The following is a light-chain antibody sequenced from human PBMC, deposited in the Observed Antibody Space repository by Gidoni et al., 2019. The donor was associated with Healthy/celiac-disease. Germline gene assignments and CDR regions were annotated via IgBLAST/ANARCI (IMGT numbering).Light chain of an antibody. CDR3: MQALQTPIT. J-gene: IGKJ5*01. Sequence: DIVMTQSPLSLPVTPGEPASISCRSSQSLLHSNGYNYLDCYLQKPGQSPQLLISLGSNRASGVPDRFSGSGSGTDFTLKISRVEAEDVGVYYCMQALQTPITFXXXTRLEIK. V-gene: IGKV2-28*01. CDR2: LGS. CDR1: QSLLHSNGYNY.